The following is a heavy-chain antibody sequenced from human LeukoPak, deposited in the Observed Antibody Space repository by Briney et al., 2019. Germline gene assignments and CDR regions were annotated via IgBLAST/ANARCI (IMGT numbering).Heavy chain of an antibody. V-gene: IGHV3-23*01. Sequence: GGSLRLSCAASGFTFSSSAMSWVRQAPGKGLEWVSSITDSGDGTYYADSVKGRFTISRDNSKNTLYLQMNSLRAEDTAVYYCATRSSTSGTRAGWGQGTLVTVSS. CDR3: ATRSSTSGTRAG. CDR2: ITDSGDGT. J-gene: IGHJ4*02. CDR1: GFTFSSSA. D-gene: IGHD2-2*01.